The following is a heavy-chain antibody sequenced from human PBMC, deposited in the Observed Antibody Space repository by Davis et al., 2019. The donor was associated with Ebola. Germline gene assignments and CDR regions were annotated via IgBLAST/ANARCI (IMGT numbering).Heavy chain of an antibody. CDR1: GGSVSSGSYY. CDR3: ARESFDSGTYYTGYYYYGMDV. Sequence: MPSETLSLTCTVSGGSVSSGSYYWSWIRQPPGKGLEWIGYVYYSGSTNYNPSLKSRVPISVDTSKNQFSLKLSSVTAADTAVYYCARESFDSGTYYTGYYYYGMDVWGQGTTVTVSS. J-gene: IGHJ6*02. D-gene: IGHD3-10*01. CDR2: VYYSGST. V-gene: IGHV4-61*01.